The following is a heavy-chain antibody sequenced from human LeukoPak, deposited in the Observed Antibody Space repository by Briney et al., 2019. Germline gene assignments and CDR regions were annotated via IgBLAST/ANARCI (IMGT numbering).Heavy chain of an antibody. J-gene: IGHJ4*02. D-gene: IGHD3-22*01. V-gene: IGHV3-7*05. Sequence: GESLRLSCAASGLTFRNVWMTWVRQAPGKGLEWVANIKQDGGEKHYVDSVQGRFTISRDNAKNSLYLQMNSLRAEDTAVYYCARDVGYDSSGSYPYYFDYWGLGTLVTVSS. CDR3: ARDVGYDSSGSYPYYFDY. CDR1: GLTFRNVW. CDR2: IKQDGGEK.